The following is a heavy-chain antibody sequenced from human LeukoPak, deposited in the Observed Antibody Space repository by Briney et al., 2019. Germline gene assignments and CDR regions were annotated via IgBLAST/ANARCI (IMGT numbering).Heavy chain of an antibody. D-gene: IGHD5-24*01. J-gene: IGHJ4*02. CDR1: GFTFSSYA. CDR3: PKDLGDGDGYDY. V-gene: IGHV3-23*01. Sequence: GGSLRLSCAASGFTFSSYAMSWVRQAPGKGLEWVSAISGSGGSTYYADSVKGRFTISRDNSKNTLYLQMNSLRAEDTAVYYCPKDLGDGDGYDYWGQGTLVTVSS. CDR2: ISGSGGST.